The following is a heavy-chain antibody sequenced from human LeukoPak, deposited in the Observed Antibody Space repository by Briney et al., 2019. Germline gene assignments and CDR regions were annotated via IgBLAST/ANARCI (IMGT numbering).Heavy chain of an antibody. CDR3: ARAFGLTDY. D-gene: IGHD3/OR15-3a*01. CDR2: ISYDGSKK. Sequence: PGRSLRLSCAASGFTFSSYAMHWVRQAPGKGLEWEAVISYDGSKKYYADSVKGRFTISRDNSKNTLYLQMNSLRAEDTAVYYCARAFGLTDYWGQGTLVTVSS. J-gene: IGHJ4*02. V-gene: IGHV3-30-3*01. CDR1: GFTFSSYA.